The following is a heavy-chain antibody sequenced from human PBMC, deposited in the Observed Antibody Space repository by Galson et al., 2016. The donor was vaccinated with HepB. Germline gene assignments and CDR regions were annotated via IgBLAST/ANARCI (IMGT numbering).Heavy chain of an antibody. V-gene: IGHV3-33*08. CDR3: VTERRTSSWCF. CDR1: GFTFNNFW. D-gene: IGHD6-13*01. CDR2: IYYDGSNK. J-gene: IGHJ1*01. Sequence: SLRLSCAASGFTFNNFWMSWVRQAPGKGLEWVALIYYDGSNKYYADSVKGRFTISRDNSKNTLFLQMNSLRAEDTAVYSCVTERRTSSWCFWGQGTLVTVSS.